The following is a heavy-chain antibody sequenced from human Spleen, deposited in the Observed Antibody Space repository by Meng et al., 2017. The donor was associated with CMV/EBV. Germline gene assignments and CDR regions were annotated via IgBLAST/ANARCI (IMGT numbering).Heavy chain of an antibody. D-gene: IGHD2-2*01. Sequence: GGSLRLSCAASGFTFGDYAMSWVRQAPGKGLEWVGFIRSKAYGGTTEYAASVKGRFTISSDDSKSIAYLQMNSLKTEDTAVYYCVRDGYYCSSNSCSRQYFHYGMDVWGQGTTVTVSS. J-gene: IGHJ6*02. V-gene: IGHV3-49*04. CDR1: GFTFGDYA. CDR2: IRSKAYGGTT. CDR3: VRDGYYCSSNSCSRQYFHYGMDV.